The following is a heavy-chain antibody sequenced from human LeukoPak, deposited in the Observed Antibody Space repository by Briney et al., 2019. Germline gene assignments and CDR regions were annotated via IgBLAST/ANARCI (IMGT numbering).Heavy chain of an antibody. D-gene: IGHD5-18*01. J-gene: IGHJ4*02. CDR1: GGSISSGSYY. V-gene: IGHV4-61*02. CDR2: IYTSGST. Sequence: TSETLSLTCTVSGGSISSGSYYWSWIRQPAGKGLEWIGRIYTSGSTNYNPSLKSRVTISVDTSKNQFSLKLSSVTAADTAVYYCARVDGSGYSYGPSHPLDYWGQGTLVTVSS. CDR3: ARVDGSGYSYGPSHPLDY.